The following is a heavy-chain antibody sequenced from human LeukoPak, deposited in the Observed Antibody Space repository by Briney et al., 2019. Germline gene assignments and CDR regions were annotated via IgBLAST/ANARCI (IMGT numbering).Heavy chain of an antibody. V-gene: IGHV3-15*01. J-gene: IGHJ4*02. CDR3: TTTTVVVPAAMPVDY. CDR2: IKSKTDGGAT. Sequence: GGSLRLSCAASGFTFSNAWMSWVRQAPGKGLEWVGRIKSKTDGGATDYAAPVKGRFTISRDDSKNTLYLQMNSLKTEDTAVYYCTTTTVVVPAAMPVDYWGQGTLVTVSS. D-gene: IGHD2-2*01. CDR1: GFTFSNAW.